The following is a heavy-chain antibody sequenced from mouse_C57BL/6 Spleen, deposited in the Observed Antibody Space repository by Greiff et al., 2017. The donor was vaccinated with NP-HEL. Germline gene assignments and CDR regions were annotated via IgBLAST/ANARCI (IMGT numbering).Heavy chain of an antibody. J-gene: IGHJ3*01. Sequence: QVQLQQPGAELVKPGASVKLSCKASGYTFTSYWMHWVKQRPGQGLEWIGMIHPNSGSTNYNEKFKSKATLTVDKASSTAYMQLSSLTAEDSAVYYCAARYGSSSAWFADWGQGTLVTVSA. CDR3: AARYGSSSAWFAD. CDR1: GYTFTSYW. D-gene: IGHD1-1*01. CDR2: IHPNSGST. V-gene: IGHV1-64*01.